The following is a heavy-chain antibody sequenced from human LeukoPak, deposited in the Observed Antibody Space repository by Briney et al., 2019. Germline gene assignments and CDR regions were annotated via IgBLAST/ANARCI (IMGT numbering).Heavy chain of an antibody. D-gene: IGHD1-1*01. Sequence: SETLSLTCAVSGGSISSGGYSWSWIWQPPGRCLEWIGYIYHSGSTYYNPSLKSRVTISVDRSKNRFSLKLSSVTAADTAVYYCAREDWNHAFDIWGQGTMVTVSS. CDR1: GGSISSGGYS. J-gene: IGHJ3*02. V-gene: IGHV4-30-2*01. CDR2: IYHSGST. CDR3: AREDWNHAFDI.